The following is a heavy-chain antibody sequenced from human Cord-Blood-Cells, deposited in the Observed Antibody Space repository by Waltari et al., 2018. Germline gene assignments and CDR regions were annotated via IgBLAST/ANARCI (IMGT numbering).Heavy chain of an antibody. CDR1: GGSFSGYY. J-gene: IGHJ5*02. V-gene: IGHV4-34*01. CDR2: INHSGST. Sequence: QVQLQQWGAGLLKPSETLSLTCAVYGGSFSGYYWGWIRQPPGKGLEWIGEINHSGSTNYNPSLKSRVTISVDTSKNQFSLKLSSVTAADTAVYYCASGEGSGSYFDPWGQGTLVTVSS. CDR3: ASGEGSGSYFDP. D-gene: IGHD3-10*01.